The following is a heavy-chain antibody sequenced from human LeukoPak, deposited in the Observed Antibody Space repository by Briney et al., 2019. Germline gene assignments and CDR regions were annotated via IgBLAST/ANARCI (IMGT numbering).Heavy chain of an antibody. J-gene: IGHJ4*02. Sequence: PGGSLRLSCAASGFTLSSYAMSWVRQGPGKGLEWVSAISVSGNTYHAVSVKGRFTISRDSSKNTLYLQMNSLRAGDAAVYYCAKAPVTTCSGAYCYPFDYWSQGTLVTVSS. D-gene: IGHD2-15*01. V-gene: IGHV3-23*01. CDR2: ISVSGNT. CDR1: GFTLSSYA. CDR3: AKAPVTTCSGAYCYPFDY.